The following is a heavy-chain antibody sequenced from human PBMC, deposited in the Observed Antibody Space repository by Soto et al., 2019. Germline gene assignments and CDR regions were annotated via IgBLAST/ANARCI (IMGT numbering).Heavy chain of an antibody. CDR2: ISAYNGNT. Sequence: QVQLVQSGAEVKKPGASVKVSCKASGYTFTSYGISWVRQAPGQGLEWMGWISAYNGNTNYAQKLQGRVTMTTDTSTSTAYMELRSLRSDDTAVYYCARDDLLLDFWSGHPLDYYGMDVWGQGTTVTVSS. V-gene: IGHV1-18*01. CDR3: ARDDLLLDFWSGHPLDYYGMDV. D-gene: IGHD3-3*01. J-gene: IGHJ6*02. CDR1: GYTFTSYG.